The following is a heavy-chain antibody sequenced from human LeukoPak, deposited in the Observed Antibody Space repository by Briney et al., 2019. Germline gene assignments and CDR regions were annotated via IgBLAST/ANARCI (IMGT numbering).Heavy chain of an antibody. V-gene: IGHV1-2*02. CDR3: ARVVGATFPYFDY. CDR2: INPNSGGT. D-gene: IGHD1-26*01. J-gene: IGHJ4*02. Sequence: ASVKVSCKASGYTSTGYYMHWVRQAPGQGLEWMGWINPNSGGTNYAQKFQGRVTMTRDTSISTAYMELSRLRSDDTAVYYCARVVGATFPYFDYWGQGTLVTVSS. CDR1: GYTSTGYY.